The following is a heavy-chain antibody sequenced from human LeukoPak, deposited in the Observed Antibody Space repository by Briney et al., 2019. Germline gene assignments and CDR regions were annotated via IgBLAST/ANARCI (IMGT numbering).Heavy chain of an antibody. J-gene: IGHJ3*02. CDR1: GFMFRSYW. V-gene: IGHV3-7*05. CDR2: IKQGGSEI. Sequence: GGSLRLSCAASGFMFRSYWMTWVRQAPGKGREWVANIKQGGSEINYLDSVRGRFTISRDDTRNSLYLQMNSLRVEDTAVYYCARDKSIPNLDAFDIWGQGTMVTVSS. CDR3: ARDKSIPNLDAFDI. D-gene: IGHD1-14*01.